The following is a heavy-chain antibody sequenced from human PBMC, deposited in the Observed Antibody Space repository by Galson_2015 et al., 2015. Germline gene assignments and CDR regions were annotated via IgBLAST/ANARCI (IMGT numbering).Heavy chain of an antibody. CDR2: IYYSGST. D-gene: IGHD6-19*01. CDR1: GGSISSYY. V-gene: IGHV4-59*01. Sequence: SETLSLTCTVSGGSISSYYWSWIRQPPGKGLEWIGYIYYSGSTNYNPSLKSRVTISVDTSKSQFSLKLSSVTAADTAVYYCARAPGSGWTTFYYYYGMDVWGQGTTVTVSS. CDR3: ARAPGSGWTTFYYYYGMDV. J-gene: IGHJ6*02.